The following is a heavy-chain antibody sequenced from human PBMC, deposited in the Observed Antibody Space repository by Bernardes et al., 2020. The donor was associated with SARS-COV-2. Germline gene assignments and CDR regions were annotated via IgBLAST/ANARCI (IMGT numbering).Heavy chain of an antibody. J-gene: IGHJ5*02. CDR2: ISGSGSAT. CDR3: AREDYELDL. D-gene: IGHD4-17*01. Sequence: GGSLRLSCAASGFTFRGYAMTWVRQAPGKGLEWVSAISGSGSATYYTDSVKGRFTISRDNSKNTLFLQMNSLRAEDTALYFCAREDYELDLWGQGTLVTVSS. V-gene: IGHV3-23*01. CDR1: GFTFRGYA.